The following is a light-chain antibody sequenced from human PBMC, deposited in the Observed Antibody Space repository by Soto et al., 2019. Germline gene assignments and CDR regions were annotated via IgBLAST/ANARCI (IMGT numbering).Light chain of an antibody. CDR1: SSDVGSYNL. Sequence: QSALTQPASVSGSPGQSITISCTGISSDVGSYNLVSWYQQHPGKAPKLMIYEGSKRPSGISNRFSGSKSGNTASLTISGLQAEDEADYYCCSYAGSSTFSVLFGGGTKLTV. V-gene: IGLV2-23*03. CDR2: EGS. CDR3: CSYAGSSTFSVL. J-gene: IGLJ2*01.